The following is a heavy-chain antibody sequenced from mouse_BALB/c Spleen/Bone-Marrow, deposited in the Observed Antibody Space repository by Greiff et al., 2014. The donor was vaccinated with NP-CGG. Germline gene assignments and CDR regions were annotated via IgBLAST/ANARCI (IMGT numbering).Heavy chain of an antibody. J-gene: IGHJ3*01. CDR1: GYTFRNYW. Sequence: VQLQESGAELMRPGASVKLSCTATGYTFRNYWIEWVKQRPGHGLEWIGEILPGSYSTNYNEKLKGKATFTADTSSNTAYMQLSSLTSEDSAVYYCARRGGYPWFAYWGQGTLVTVSA. D-gene: IGHD2-2*01. CDR3: ARRGGYPWFAY. V-gene: IGHV1-9*01. CDR2: ILPGSYST.